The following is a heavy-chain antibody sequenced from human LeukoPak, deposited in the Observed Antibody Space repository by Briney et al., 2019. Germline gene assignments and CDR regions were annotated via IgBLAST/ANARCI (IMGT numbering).Heavy chain of an antibody. CDR1: GFTFSSYG. D-gene: IGHD3-10*01. Sequence: PGGSLRLSCAASGFTFSSYGMHWVRQAPGKGLEWVAFIRYDGSNKYYADSVKGRFTISRDNSKNTLYLQMNSLRAEDAAVYYCARDLLGRRSTGISFDIWGQGTMVTVSS. CDR2: IRYDGSNK. V-gene: IGHV3-30*02. CDR3: ARDLLGRRSTGISFDI. J-gene: IGHJ3*02.